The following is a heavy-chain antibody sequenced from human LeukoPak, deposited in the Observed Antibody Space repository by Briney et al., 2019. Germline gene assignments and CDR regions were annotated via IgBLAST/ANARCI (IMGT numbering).Heavy chain of an antibody. J-gene: IGHJ4*02. CDR2: INPSGGST. CDR1: GYTFTSYY. CDR3: ARVGASTVTTVY. V-gene: IGHV1-46*01. Sequence: ASVKASCTASGYTFTSYYMHWVRQAPGQGLEWMGIINPSGGSTSYAQKFQGRVTMTRDTSTSTVYMELSSLRSEDTAVYYCARVGASTVTTVYWGQGTLVTVSS. D-gene: IGHD4-17*01.